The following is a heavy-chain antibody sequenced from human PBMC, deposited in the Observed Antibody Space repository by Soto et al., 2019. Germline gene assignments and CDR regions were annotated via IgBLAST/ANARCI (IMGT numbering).Heavy chain of an antibody. D-gene: IGHD3-16*01. CDR1: GFIFNSYG. CDR2: IYYDGRNK. Sequence: QVQLVESGGGVVQPGRSLRLSCTASGFIFNSYGMHWVRQAPGKGLEWVAVIYYDGRNKYYADSVKGRFTISRDNSKNTLNLQMDSLRVEDTAVYYCARDLGALWPSAGGYWGQGTLVTVSS. V-gene: IGHV3-33*01. J-gene: IGHJ4*02. CDR3: ARDLGALWPSAGGY.